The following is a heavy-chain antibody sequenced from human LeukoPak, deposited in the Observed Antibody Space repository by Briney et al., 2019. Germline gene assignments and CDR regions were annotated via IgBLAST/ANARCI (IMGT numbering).Heavy chain of an antibody. J-gene: IGHJ5*02. V-gene: IGHV3-7*03. CDR3: ARDKGISDIGGSKFDR. Sequence: GGSLRLSCAASRFTFSSHSMNWVRQAPGKGLEWVAQIKEDGSEKYYVDSVRGRFTISRDNARNSLSLQMDSLGAEDTALYYCARDKGISDIGGSKFDRWGQGTLVTVSS. D-gene: IGHD4-23*01. CDR2: IKEDGSEK. CDR1: RFTFSSHS.